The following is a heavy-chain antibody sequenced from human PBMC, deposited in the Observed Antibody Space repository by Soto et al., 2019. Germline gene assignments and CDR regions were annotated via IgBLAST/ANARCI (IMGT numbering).Heavy chain of an antibody. CDR1: GGTFSSYA. V-gene: IGHV1-69*13. Sequence: GASVKVSCKASGGTFSSYAISWVRQAPGQGLEWMGGIIPIFGTANYAQKFQGRVTITADESTSTAYMELSSLRSEDTAVYYCALWFGELRTTPDFDYWGQGALVTVSS. J-gene: IGHJ4*02. CDR2: IIPIFGTA. D-gene: IGHD3-10*01. CDR3: ALWFGELRTTPDFDY.